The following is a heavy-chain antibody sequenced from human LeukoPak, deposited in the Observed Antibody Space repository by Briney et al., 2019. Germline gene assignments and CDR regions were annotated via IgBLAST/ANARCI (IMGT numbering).Heavy chain of an antibody. D-gene: IGHD1-26*01. CDR1: GGTFISYA. J-gene: IGHJ4*02. Sequence: GASVKVSCKASGGTFISYAISWVRQAPGQGLEWMGGIIPIFGTADYAQKFQGRVTITADKSTSTAYMELSSLRSEDTAVYYCARGRQSGSYYYWGQGTLVTVSS. V-gene: IGHV1-69*06. CDR2: IIPIFGTA. CDR3: ARGRQSGSYYY.